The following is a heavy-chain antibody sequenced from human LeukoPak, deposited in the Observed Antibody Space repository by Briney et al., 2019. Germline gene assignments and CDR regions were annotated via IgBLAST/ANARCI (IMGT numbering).Heavy chain of an antibody. Sequence: AGGSLRLSCAASGFTFSSYGMHWVRQAPGKGLEWVAVIWYDGSNKYYADSVKGRFTISRDNSKNTLYLQMNSLRAEDTALYYCAEDIQADQGWNSDAFDTWGQGTMVTVSS. V-gene: IGHV3-30*02. CDR1: GFTFSSYG. CDR2: IWYDGSNK. D-gene: IGHD1-7*01. J-gene: IGHJ3*02. CDR3: AEDIQADQGWNSDAFDT.